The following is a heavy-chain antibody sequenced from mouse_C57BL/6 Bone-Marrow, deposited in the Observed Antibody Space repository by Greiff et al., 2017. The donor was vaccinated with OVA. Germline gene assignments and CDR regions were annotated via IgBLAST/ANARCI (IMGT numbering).Heavy chain of an antibody. CDR1: GYTFTDYY. CDR2: IYPGSGNT. J-gene: IGHJ1*03. Sequence: QVQLQQSGAELVRPGASVKLSCKASGYTFTDYYINWVKQRPGQGLEWIARIYPGSGNTYYNEKFKGKATLTAEKSSSTAYMQLSSLTSEDSAVYFCARSGGIITTVVATRYFDVWGTGTTVTVSS. CDR3: ARSGGIITTVVATRYFDV. D-gene: IGHD1-1*01. V-gene: IGHV1-76*01.